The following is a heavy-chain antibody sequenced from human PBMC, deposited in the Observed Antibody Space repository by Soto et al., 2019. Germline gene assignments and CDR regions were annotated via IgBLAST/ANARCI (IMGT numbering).Heavy chain of an antibody. V-gene: IGHV4-59*01. D-gene: IGHD2-21*02. J-gene: IGHJ3*01. Sequence: QVQLQESGPGLVKPSGTLSLTCAVSGDSISSNYWNWIRQSPGKGLEGFGYIYYGGSTNYNPSLKSRVTISVDTSKNQFSLKLSSVTAADTAVYYCAGVMATAMFRGAFALWGQGTMVTVSS. CDR2: IYYGGST. CDR1: GDSISSNY. CDR3: AGVMATAMFRGAFAL.